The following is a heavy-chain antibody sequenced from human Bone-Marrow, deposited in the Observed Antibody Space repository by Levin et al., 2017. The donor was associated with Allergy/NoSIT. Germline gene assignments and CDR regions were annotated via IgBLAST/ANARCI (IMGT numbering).Heavy chain of an antibody. D-gene: IGHD2-15*01. CDR3: AKDVVASITYSYAFYFMDV. V-gene: IGHV1-18*04. Sequence: ASVKVSCQASGYTFTAYGISWVRQAPGQGLEWMGLITPRNGDTAYAHKFQGRVAMTTDISTNTAYMELRNLRSDDTATYYCAKDVVASITYSYAFYFMDVWGKGTTVIVSS. J-gene: IGHJ6*03. CDR2: ITPRNGDT. CDR1: GYTFTAYG.